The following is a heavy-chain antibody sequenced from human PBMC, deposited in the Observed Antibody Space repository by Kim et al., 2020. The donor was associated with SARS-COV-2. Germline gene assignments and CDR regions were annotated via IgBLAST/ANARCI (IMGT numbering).Heavy chain of an antibody. CDR1: GESFSGYY. J-gene: IGHJ4*02. CDR2: INHSGYT. CDR3: ARGDSTSGYDY. V-gene: IGHV4-34*01. Sequence: SETLSLTCAVDGESFSGYYWSWIRQAPGKGLEWIGEINHSGYTNDNPSLQSRVTLSVDTSNNQFSLRLSSGTAADTAIYYFARGDSTSGYDYWGQGALVT. D-gene: IGHD3-22*01.